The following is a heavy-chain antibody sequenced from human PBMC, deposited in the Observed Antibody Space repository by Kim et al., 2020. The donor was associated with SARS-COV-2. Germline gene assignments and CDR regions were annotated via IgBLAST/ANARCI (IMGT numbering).Heavy chain of an antibody. CDR1: GFTFDDYA. D-gene: IGHD3-16*01. V-gene: IGHV3-9*01. CDR3: AKDGGDGYNLRGGYFDY. CDR2: ISWNSGSI. J-gene: IGHJ4*02. Sequence: GGSLRLSCAASGFTFDDYAMHWVRQAPGKGLEWVSGISWNSGSIGYADSVKGRFTISRDNAKNSLYLQMNSLRAEDTALYYCAKDGGDGYNLRGGYFDYWGQGTLVTVSS.